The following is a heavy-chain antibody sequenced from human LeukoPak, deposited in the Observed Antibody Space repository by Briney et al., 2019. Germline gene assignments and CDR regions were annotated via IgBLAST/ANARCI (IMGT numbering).Heavy chain of an antibody. J-gene: IGHJ4*02. D-gene: IGHD3-9*01. CDR2: ISGSGGST. V-gene: IGHV3-23*01. CDR3: AKDLGDDYDILSGYYSPRDY. Sequence: PGGSLRLSCAASGFTFSSYGMSWVRQAPGKGLEWVSAISGSGGSTYYADSVKGRFTISRDNSKNTLYLQMNSLRAEDTAVYYCAKDLGDDYDILSGYYSPRDYWGQGTLVTVSS. CDR1: GFTFSSYG.